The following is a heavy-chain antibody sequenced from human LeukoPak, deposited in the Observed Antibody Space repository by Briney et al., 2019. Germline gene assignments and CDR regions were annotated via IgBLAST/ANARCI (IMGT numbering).Heavy chain of an antibody. D-gene: IGHD2-2*01. V-gene: IGHV4-34*01. CDR2: INHSGST. CDR1: GGSFSGYY. J-gene: IGHJ6*02. CDR3: ARGDIVVVPASWIYYYGMDV. Sequence: SETLSLTCAVYGGSFSGYYWSWIRQPPGKGLEWIGEINHSGSTNYNPSLKSRVTISVDTSKNQCSLKLSSVTAADTAVYYGARGDIVVVPASWIYYYGMDVWGQGTTVTVSS.